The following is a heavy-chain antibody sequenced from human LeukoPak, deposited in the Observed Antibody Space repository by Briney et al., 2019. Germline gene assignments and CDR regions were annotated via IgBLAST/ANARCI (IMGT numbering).Heavy chain of an antibody. D-gene: IGHD6-19*01. CDR3: AKPFGSGWTPLDY. V-gene: IGHV3-7*01. CDR1: GFTFSSYW. J-gene: IGHJ4*02. Sequence: PGGSLRLSCVASGFTFSSYWMSWVRQAPGKGLEWVANIKQDGSDKNHVDSVKGRFTISRDNAKNSLYLQMNSLRAEDTAIYYCAKPFGSGWTPLDYWGQGTLVTVSS. CDR2: IKQDGSDK.